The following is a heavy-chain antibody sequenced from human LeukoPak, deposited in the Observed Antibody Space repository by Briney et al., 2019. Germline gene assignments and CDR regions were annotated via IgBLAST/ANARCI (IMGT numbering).Heavy chain of an antibody. CDR3: ARASGPIKKNRFDQ. V-gene: IGHV3-30*12. CDR1: GFTFSTYG. D-gene: IGHD1-26*01. CDR2: VFSDGIRK. Sequence: GGSLRLSCATSGFTFSTYGMEWVRQAPGKGLEWVAIVFSDGIRKYYADSVKGRFTISRDISSSTLYLEMNSLSAEDTAVYYCARASGPIKKNRFDQWGQGTLVTVSS. J-gene: IGHJ4*02.